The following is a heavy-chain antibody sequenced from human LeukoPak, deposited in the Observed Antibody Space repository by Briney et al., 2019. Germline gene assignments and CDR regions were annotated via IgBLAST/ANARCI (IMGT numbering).Heavy chain of an antibody. CDR1: GFTFSSYA. J-gene: IGHJ4*02. CDR2: ISYDGSNK. D-gene: IGHD5-18*01. V-gene: IGHV3-30*04. CDR3: ARGDGSYGYFDY. Sequence: PGRSLRLSCAASGFTFSSYAMHWVRQAPGKGPEWVAVISYDGSNKYYADSVKGRFTISRDNSKNTLYLQMNSLRAEDTAVYYCARGDGSYGYFDYWGQGTLVTVSS.